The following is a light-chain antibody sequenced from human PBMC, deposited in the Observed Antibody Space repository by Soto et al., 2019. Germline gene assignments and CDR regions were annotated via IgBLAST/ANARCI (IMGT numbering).Light chain of an antibody. Sequence: DIQLTQSPSSLSASVGDRVSISCRASQSISNYLNWYQQKPGKAPKVLIFAASRLQSGVPSRFSGSGSGTDFTLTITSLQPEDSATYYCQQSYSRTLGQGTKVDIK. CDR1: QSISNY. V-gene: IGKV1-39*01. J-gene: IGKJ1*01. CDR2: AAS. CDR3: QQSYSRT.